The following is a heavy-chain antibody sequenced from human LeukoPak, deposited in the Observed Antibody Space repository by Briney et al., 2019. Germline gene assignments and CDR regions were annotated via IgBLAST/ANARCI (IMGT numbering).Heavy chain of an antibody. CDR2: IYYRDGA. Sequence: ADTLSLTCTVSGGSISSSSYYWGWIRQPRGQGLAGPERIYYRDGAYYNPSLKRRVTISVDTTKNQFSLKISSVTAVDTAVYYCARHHISGWNLNYFDYWGQGTLVTVSS. J-gene: IGHJ4*02. CDR3: ARHHISGWNLNYFDY. V-gene: IGHV4-39*01. CDR1: GGSISSSSYY. D-gene: IGHD6-19*01.